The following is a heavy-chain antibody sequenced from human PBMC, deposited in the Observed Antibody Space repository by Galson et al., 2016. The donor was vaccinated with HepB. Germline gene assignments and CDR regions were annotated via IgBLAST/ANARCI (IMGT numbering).Heavy chain of an antibody. CDR3: ARGSYDVLTGYHYALEV. V-gene: IGHV1-8*01. J-gene: IGHJ6*02. D-gene: IGHD3-9*01. CDR2: MNPNSANT. CDR1: GYPFTSFD. Sequence: SGYPFTSFDVYWVRQASGQGLEWMGWMNPNSANTGYAQRFQGRVTMTRNNSISTAYMELRSLRSDDTAIYYCARGSYDVLTGYHYALEVWGQGTTVIVSS.